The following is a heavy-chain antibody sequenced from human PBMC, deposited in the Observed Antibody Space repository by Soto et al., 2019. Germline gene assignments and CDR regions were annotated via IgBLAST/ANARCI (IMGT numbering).Heavy chain of an antibody. Sequence: SETLSLTCAVYGGSFSCYYWSWIRQPPGKGLEWIGEINHSGSTNYNPSLKSRVTISVDTSKNQFSLKLSSVTAADTAVYYCASRDGYNRRFDYWGQGTLVTVSS. CDR3: ASRDGYNRRFDY. J-gene: IGHJ4*02. V-gene: IGHV4-34*01. CDR1: GGSFSCYY. D-gene: IGHD5-12*01. CDR2: INHSGST.